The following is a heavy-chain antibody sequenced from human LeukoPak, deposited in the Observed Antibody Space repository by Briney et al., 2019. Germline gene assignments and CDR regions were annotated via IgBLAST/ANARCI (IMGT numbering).Heavy chain of an antibody. CDR3: ARLLRVGYCSTTSCNWFDP. CDR2: INHSGGT. D-gene: IGHD2-2*03. Sequence: SETLSLTCAVYGESSSVYYWSWIRQPPGKGLEWIGEINHSGGTYYNPSLKSRVTISVDKSKNQFSLKLSSVTAADTAVYYCARLLRVGYCSTTSCNWFDPWGQGTLVTVSS. V-gene: IGHV4-34*01. CDR1: GESSSVYY. J-gene: IGHJ5*02.